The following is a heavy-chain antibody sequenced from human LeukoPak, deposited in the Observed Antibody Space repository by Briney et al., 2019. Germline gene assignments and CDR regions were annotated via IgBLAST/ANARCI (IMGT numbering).Heavy chain of an antibody. Sequence: GSLRLSCAASGFTFFTYTMSWVRQPPGKGLEWIGEIFHSGSTNYNPSLKSRVTISVDTSKNQFSLKLSSVTAADTAVYYCAREFCSSTSCSYYYMDVWGKGTTVTVSS. CDR1: GFTFFTYTM. CDR3: AREFCSSTSCSYYYMDV. V-gene: IGHV4-4*02. J-gene: IGHJ6*03. D-gene: IGHD2-2*01. CDR2: IFHSGST.